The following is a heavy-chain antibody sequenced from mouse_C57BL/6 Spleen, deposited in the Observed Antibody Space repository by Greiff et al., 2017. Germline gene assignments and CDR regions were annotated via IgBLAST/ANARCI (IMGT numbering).Heavy chain of an antibody. CDR3: ARGGRAMDY. J-gene: IGHJ4*01. CDR1: GFTFSDYG. D-gene: IGHD1-1*02. Sequence: EVMLVESGGGLVKPGGSLKLSCAASGFTFSDYGMHWVRQAPEKGLEWVAYISSGSSTIYYADTVKGRFTISRDNAKNTLFLQMTSRRAEDTAMYYCARGGRAMDYWGQGTSVTVSS. V-gene: IGHV5-17*01. CDR2: ISSGSSTI.